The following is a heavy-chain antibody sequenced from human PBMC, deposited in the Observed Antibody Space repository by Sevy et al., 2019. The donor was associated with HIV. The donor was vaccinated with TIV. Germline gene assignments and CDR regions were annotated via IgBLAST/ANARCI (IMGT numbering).Heavy chain of an antibody. CDR2: INHSGST. CDR3: ARCTATYDYVWGSYRWDWFDP. D-gene: IGHD3-16*02. CDR1: GGSFSGYY. Sequence: SETLSLTCAVYGGSFSGYYWSWIRQPPGKGLEWIGEINHSGSTNYNPSLKSRVNISVDTSKNQFSLKLSSVTAADTAVYYCARCTATYDYVWGSYRWDWFDPWGQGTLVTVSS. J-gene: IGHJ5*02. V-gene: IGHV4-34*01.